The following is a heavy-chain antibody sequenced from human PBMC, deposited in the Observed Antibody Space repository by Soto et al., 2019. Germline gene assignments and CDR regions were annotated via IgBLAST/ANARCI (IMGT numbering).Heavy chain of an antibody. Sequence: QVQLVQSGGEVKKPGASVKVSCKASGYTFSNFGLSWVRQAPGQGLELMGWISPYNGNTNDAQKLQGRLTMTTDTSTSTAYMELRSLRSDDTAVYYCARDRLGVSVTGGGFDSWGQGTLVTVSS. J-gene: IGHJ4*02. D-gene: IGHD2-8*01. CDR3: ARDRLGVSVTGGGFDS. CDR1: GYTFSNFG. V-gene: IGHV1-18*01. CDR2: ISPYNGNT.